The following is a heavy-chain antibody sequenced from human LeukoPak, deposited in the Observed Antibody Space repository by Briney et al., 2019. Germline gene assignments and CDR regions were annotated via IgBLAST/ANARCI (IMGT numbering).Heavy chain of an antibody. Sequence: GGSLRLSCAASGFTFSSYSMNWVRQAPGKGLEWVSSISSSSSYIYYADSVKGRFTISRDNAKNSLYLQMNSLRAEGTAVYYCARDQRIQLWPLDYWGQGTLVTVSS. CDR1: GFTFSSYS. D-gene: IGHD5-18*01. J-gene: IGHJ4*02. CDR3: ARDQRIQLWPLDY. CDR2: ISSSSSYI. V-gene: IGHV3-21*01.